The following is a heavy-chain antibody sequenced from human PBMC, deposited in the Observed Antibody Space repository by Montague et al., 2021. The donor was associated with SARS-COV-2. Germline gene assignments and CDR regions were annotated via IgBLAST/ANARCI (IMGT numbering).Heavy chain of an antibody. CDR3: ARDGFYYDRSGPSNFDY. CDR1: VGSISSNNCY. D-gene: IGHD3-22*01. Sequence: SQTLSLICTVSVGSISSNNCYWGWIRQPPGKALEWIGSIYYSGSTYYNPSLKSRVTMSVDTSENQFSLKLSSVTAADTAVYYCARDGFYYDRSGPSNFDYWGQGTLVTVSS. CDR2: IYYSGST. J-gene: IGHJ4*02. V-gene: IGHV4-39*07.